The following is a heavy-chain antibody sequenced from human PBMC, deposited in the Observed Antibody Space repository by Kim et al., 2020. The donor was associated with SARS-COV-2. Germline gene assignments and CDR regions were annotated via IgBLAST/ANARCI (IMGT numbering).Heavy chain of an antibody. CDR1: GGSISSSHYY. V-gene: IGHV4-39*07. J-gene: IGHJ4*01. D-gene: IGHD7-27*01. Sequence: SETLSLTCTVSGGSISSSHYYWGWIRQPPGKGLEWIGNFDYSGSAHYNPSLKSRVTISVDTSKNQFSLKLSSVTAADTAEYYCAKGSQTGRAGNLDCWG. CDR3: AKGSQTGRAGNLDC. CDR2: FDYSGSA.